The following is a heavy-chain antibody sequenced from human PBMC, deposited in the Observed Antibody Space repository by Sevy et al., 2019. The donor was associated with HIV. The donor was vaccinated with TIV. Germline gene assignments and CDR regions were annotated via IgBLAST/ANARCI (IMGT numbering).Heavy chain of an antibody. CDR2: IYYNGHI. V-gene: IGHV4-59*08. CDR3: AGENAWGRGYS. J-gene: IGHJ4*02. CDR1: AGSITSLY. D-gene: IGHD1-26*01. Sequence: SETLSLTCTVSAGSITSLYWNWIRQPPGKGLEWIANIYYNGHINYNPSLKSRVTLSIDTSKNQFSLRLSSVTAADTAMYYCAGENAWGRGYSWGQGTLVTVSS.